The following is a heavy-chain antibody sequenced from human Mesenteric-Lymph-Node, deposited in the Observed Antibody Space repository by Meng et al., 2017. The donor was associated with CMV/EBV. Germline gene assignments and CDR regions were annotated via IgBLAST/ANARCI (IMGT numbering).Heavy chain of an antibody. D-gene: IGHD2-2*01. Sequence: GGTIRRQGKKWVRQDSGKGEERKGRINHIIGEVKNEKKNQGRITITADKSTTTAYMELSSLRSEDTDVYYCARDGEDCSSTSCSFDYWGQGTLVTVSS. CDR2: INHIIGEV. V-gene: IGHV1-69*04. CDR1: GGTIRRQG. J-gene: IGHJ4*02. CDR3: ARDGEDCSSTSCSFDY.